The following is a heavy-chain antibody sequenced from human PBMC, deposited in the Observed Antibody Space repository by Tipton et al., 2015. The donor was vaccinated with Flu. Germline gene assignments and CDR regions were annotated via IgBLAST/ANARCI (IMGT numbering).Heavy chain of an antibody. CDR3: ARRDYSNYVSEPKNWFDT. J-gene: IGHJ5*02. Sequence: LRLSCAASGFTFRNAWMSWVRQAPGKGLEWIGSVSRTGSTIYNPSLKSRVTISIDTSKNQFSLKMKSVTAADMAVYYCARRDYSNYVSEPKNWFDTWGQGTLVTVSS. V-gene: IGHV4-38-2*01. CDR1: GFTFRNAW. CDR2: VSRTGST. D-gene: IGHD4-11*01.